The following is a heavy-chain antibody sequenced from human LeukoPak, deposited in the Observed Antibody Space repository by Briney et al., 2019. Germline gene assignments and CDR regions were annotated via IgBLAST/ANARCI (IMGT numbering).Heavy chain of an antibody. CDR1: GGSISISSYY. CDR3: ARERPSYYDILTGYYPRSLPYYFDY. Sequence: SETLSLTCTVSGGSISISSYYWGWIRQPPGKGLGWIGEINHSGSTNYNPSLKSRVTISVDTSKNQFSLKLSSVTAADTAVYYRARERPSYYDILTGYYPRSLPYYFDYWGQGTLVTVSS. CDR2: INHSGST. D-gene: IGHD3-9*01. J-gene: IGHJ4*02. V-gene: IGHV4-39*07.